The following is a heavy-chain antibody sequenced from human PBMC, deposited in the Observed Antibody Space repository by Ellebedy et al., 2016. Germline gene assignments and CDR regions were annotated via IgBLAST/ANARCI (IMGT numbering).Heavy chain of an antibody. Sequence: SETLSLXCTVSGDSITNYYWSWIRQPPGKGLEWFGYVSYTGSTNYNPSLKGRVTFSVDTSKNQFSLNLNSVTAADTAVYYCARGSGLYWYFDLWGRGTLVTVSS. CDR2: VSYTGST. D-gene: IGHD3-22*01. J-gene: IGHJ2*01. CDR1: GDSITNYY. CDR3: ARGSGLYWYFDL. V-gene: IGHV4-59*01.